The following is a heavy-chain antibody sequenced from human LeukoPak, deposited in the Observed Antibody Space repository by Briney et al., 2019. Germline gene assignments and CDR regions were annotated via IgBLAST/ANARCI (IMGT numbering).Heavy chain of an antibody. V-gene: IGHV4-34*01. J-gene: IGHJ5*02. D-gene: IGHD3-10*01. Sequence: TSETLSLTYAVYGGSFSGYYWSWIRQPPGKGLEWIGEINHSGSTNYNPSLKSRVTISVDTSKNQFSLKLSSVTAADTAVYYCARSPRLLWFGTASWFDPWGQGTLVTVSS. CDR2: INHSGST. CDR3: ARSPRLLWFGTASWFDP. CDR1: GGSFSGYY.